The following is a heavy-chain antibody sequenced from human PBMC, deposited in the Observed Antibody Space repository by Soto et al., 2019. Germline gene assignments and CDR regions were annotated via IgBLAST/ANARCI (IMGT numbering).Heavy chain of an antibody. V-gene: IGHV4-4*02. J-gene: IGHJ4*02. CDR2: IYHSGST. CDR3: GRVAVGGTRVGF. CDR1: GGSISSSNW. D-gene: IGHD6-19*01. Sequence: PSETLSLTCAVSGGSISSSNWWSWVRQPPGKGLEWIGEIYHSGSTNYNPSLKSRVTISVDKSKNQFSLEVGSVAAAGTGVYYCGRVAVGGTRVGFWGQGTLVAVSS.